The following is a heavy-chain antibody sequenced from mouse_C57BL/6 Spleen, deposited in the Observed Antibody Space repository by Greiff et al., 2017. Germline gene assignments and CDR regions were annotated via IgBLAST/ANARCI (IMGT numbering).Heavy chain of an antibody. CDR3: TRANFLYYFDY. J-gene: IGHJ2*01. CDR1: GYTFTDYE. V-gene: IGHV1-15*01. Sequence: SGAELVRPGASVTLSCKASGYTFTDYEMHWVKQTPVHGLEWIGAIDPETGGTAYNQKFKGKAILTADKSSSTAYMELRSLTSEDSAVYYCTRANFLYYFDYWGQGTTLTVSS. CDR2: IDPETGGT.